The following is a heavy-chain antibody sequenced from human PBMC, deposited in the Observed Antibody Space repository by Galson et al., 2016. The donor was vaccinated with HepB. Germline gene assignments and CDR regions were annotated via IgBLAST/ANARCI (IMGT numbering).Heavy chain of an antibody. D-gene: IGHD2/OR15-2a*01. CDR3: ARRHEYCPPVGCSVDY. J-gene: IGHJ4*02. Sequence: SLRLSCAASGFNFNTYGMHWVRQAPGKGLEWVAADSVHGGRKFYADDVKGRFTISRDSAKNMLFLQMSSLRDDDTAVYFCARRHEYCPPVGCSVDYWGQGTLVSVSS. CDR1: GFNFNTYG. CDR2: DSVHGGRK. V-gene: IGHV3-30*03.